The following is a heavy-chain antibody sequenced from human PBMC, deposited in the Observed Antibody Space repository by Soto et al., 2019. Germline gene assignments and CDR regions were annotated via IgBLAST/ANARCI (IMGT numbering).Heavy chain of an antibody. D-gene: IGHD4-17*01. V-gene: IGHV4-30-2*01. CDR1: GGSISSGGYT. Sequence: SETLSLTCAVSGGSISSGGYTWTWIRQPPGQGLDWFWYSYLIGSPYSTPSLKSRVTISLDSSKNHFSLKLSSVTAADTAVYYCARAHYGDYGYGMDVWGQGTTVTVS. CDR2: SYLIGSP. CDR3: ARAHYGDYGYGMDV. J-gene: IGHJ6*02.